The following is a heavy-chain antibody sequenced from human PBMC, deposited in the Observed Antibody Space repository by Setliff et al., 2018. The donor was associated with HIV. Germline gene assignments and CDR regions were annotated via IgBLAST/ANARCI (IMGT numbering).Heavy chain of an antibody. V-gene: IGHV4-34*01. J-gene: IGHJ4*02. CDR2: INHSGIT. CDR1: GGSFTNFY. CDR3: ARKVGGDFDY. Sequence: SETLSLTCVVYGGSFTNFYWSWIRQPPGKGLECIGEINHSGITNYNPSLKSRVTISVDTSKNQFSLKLSSVTAADTAVYFCARKVGGDFDYWGQGTLVTVS. D-gene: IGHD2-2*01.